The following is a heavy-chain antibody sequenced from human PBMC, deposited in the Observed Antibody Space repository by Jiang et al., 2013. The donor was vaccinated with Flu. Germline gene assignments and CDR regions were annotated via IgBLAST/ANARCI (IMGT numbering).Heavy chain of an antibody. D-gene: IGHD5-18*01. Sequence: PGLVKPSETLSLTCTVSGDSISSGNYYWGWIRQPPGKGLEWIGSLYYSGSTYYNPSLKSRVTISLDTSKNQFSLKLTSVTAADTAVYYCTRQRKYRGYIYSFDPWGQG. CDR2: LYYSGST. CDR3: TRQRKYRGYIYSFDP. V-gene: IGHV4-39*07. CDR1: GDSISSGNYY. J-gene: IGHJ5*02.